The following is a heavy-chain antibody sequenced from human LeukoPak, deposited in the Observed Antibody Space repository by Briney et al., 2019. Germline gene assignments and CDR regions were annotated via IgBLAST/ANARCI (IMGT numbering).Heavy chain of an antibody. CDR3: ARALNPLPGTYYFDY. J-gene: IGHJ4*02. CDR2: ISNSGSTI. Sequence: GGSLRLSCAASGFTFSGYEMNWVRQAPGKGLEWISYISNSGSTIYYADSVKGRFTISRGNAKNSLYLQMNSLRAADTAVYYCARALNPLPGTYYFDYWGQGTLVTVSS. CDR1: GFTFSGYE. D-gene: IGHD2-15*01. V-gene: IGHV3-48*03.